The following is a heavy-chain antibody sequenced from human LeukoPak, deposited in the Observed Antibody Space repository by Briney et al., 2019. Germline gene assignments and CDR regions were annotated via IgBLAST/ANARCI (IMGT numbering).Heavy chain of an antibody. J-gene: IGHJ4*02. D-gene: IGHD6-13*01. V-gene: IGHV1-2*02. Sequence: ASVKVSCKASGYTVTGYYMHWVRQAPGQGLEWMGWINPNSGGTNDAQKFQGRVTMTRDTSISTAYMELSRLRSDNTAVYYCAGIAAADLPDYWGQGTLVTVSS. CDR2: INPNSGGT. CDR1: GYTVTGYY. CDR3: AGIAAADLPDY.